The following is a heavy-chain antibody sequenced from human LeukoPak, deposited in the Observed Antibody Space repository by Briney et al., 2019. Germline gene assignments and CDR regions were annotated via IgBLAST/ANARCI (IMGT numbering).Heavy chain of an antibody. D-gene: IGHD2-15*01. Sequence: PGGSLRLSCAASGFTFSSYGMHWVRQAPGKGLEWVAVISYDGSNKYYADSVKGRFTISRDNSKNTLYLQMNSLRAKDTAVYYCARGVVVAATIVDYWGQGTLVTVSS. J-gene: IGHJ4*02. CDR3: ARGVVVAATIVDY. V-gene: IGHV3-30*12. CDR2: ISYDGSNK. CDR1: GFTFSSYG.